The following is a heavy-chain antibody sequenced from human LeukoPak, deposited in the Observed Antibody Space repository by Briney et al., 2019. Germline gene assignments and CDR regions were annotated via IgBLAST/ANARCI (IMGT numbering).Heavy chain of an antibody. CDR3: TTIDDFWSGYSSYYFDY. Sequence: PGGSLRLSCAASGFNFSNAWMSWVRQAPGKGLEWVGRIKSKTGGGTTDYAAPVKGRFTISRDDSKNTLYLQMNSLKTEDTAVYYCTTIDDFWSGYSSYYFDYWGQGTLVTVSS. J-gene: IGHJ4*02. CDR1: GFNFSNAW. CDR2: IKSKTGGGTT. V-gene: IGHV3-15*01. D-gene: IGHD3-3*01.